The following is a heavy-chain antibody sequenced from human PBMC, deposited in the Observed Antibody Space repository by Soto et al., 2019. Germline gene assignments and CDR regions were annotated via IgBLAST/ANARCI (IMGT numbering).Heavy chain of an antibody. D-gene: IGHD3-10*01. J-gene: IGHJ4*02. CDR3: ASDLSRFGEFAFDY. CDR2: ISAYNGNT. CDR1: GYTFTSYG. V-gene: IGHV1-18*01. Sequence: QVQLVQSGAEVKKPGASVKVSCKASGYTFTSYGISWVRQAPGQGLEWMGWISAYNGNTNYAQKLQGRVTMTTDTSTSTAYMQLRRLRSEDTAVYYCASDLSRFGEFAFDYWGQGTLVTVSS.